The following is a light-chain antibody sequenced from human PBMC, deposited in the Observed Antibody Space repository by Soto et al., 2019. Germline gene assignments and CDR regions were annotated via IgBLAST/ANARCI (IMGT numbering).Light chain of an antibody. CDR2: DTS. CDR3: QQYRNWPTIT. V-gene: IGKV3-15*01. J-gene: IGKJ5*01. CDR1: QSVSSK. Sequence: MVMTQSPATLSVSPGERATLSCRASQSVSSKLAWYQQKPGQAPRLLIYDTSTRATGIPARFSGSGSGTEFTLTISSLQPADFSVYYCQQYRNWPTITFGQGTRLEIK.